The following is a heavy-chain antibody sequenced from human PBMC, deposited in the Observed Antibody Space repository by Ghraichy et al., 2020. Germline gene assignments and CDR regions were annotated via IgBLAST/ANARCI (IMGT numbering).Heavy chain of an antibody. J-gene: IGHJ5*02. CDR2: IYYSGST. CDR1: GGSISSYY. Sequence: SETLSLTCTVSGGSISSYYWSWIRQPPGKGLEWIGYIYYSGSTNYNPSLKSRVTISVDTSKNQFSLKLSSVTAADTAVYHCARHRYSYGDWFDPWGQGTLVTVSS. D-gene: IGHD5-18*01. CDR3: ARHRYSYGDWFDP. V-gene: IGHV4-59*08.